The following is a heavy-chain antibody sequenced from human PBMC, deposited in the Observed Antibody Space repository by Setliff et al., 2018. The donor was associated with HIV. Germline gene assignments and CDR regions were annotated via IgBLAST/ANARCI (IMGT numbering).Heavy chain of an antibody. Sequence: GASVKVSCKASGYTFTSYGISWVRQAPGQGLEWMGWISAYNGNTNYAQKLQGRVTITADKSTSTAYMELRSLRSDDTAVYYCARGVSYYSNDYWGQGTLVTVSS. CDR2: ISAYNGNT. CDR3: ARGVSYYSNDY. CDR1: GYTFTSYG. V-gene: IGHV1-18*01. J-gene: IGHJ4*02. D-gene: IGHD2-15*01.